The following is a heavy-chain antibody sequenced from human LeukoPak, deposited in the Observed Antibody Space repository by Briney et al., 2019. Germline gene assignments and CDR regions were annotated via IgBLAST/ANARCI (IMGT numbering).Heavy chain of an antibody. CDR1: GGSISSGDYY. D-gene: IGHD2-2*01. CDR2: IYYSGST. J-gene: IGHJ6*03. V-gene: IGHV4-30-4*08. CDR3: ARDAGCSSTSCYRPYYYYYMDV. Sequence: SETLSLTCTVSGGSISSGDYYWSWIRQPPGKGLEWIGYIYYSGSTYCNPSLKSRVTISVDTSKNQCSLKLSSVTAADTAVYYCARDAGCSSTSCYRPYYYYYMDVWGKGTTVTVSS.